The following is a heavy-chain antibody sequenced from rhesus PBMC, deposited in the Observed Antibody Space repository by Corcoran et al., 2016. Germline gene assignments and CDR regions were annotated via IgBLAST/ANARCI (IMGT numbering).Heavy chain of an antibody. J-gene: IGHJ4*01. V-gene: IGHV4-169*02. CDR2: IYGRCSST. CDR1: GGSISSSY. CDR3: ASSIAAAGLFDY. D-gene: IGHD6-25*01. Sequence: QLQLQESGPGLVRPSESLSVTCAVSGGSISSSYWSWIRQAPGKGLEWIGYIYGRCSSTNSNPALNSRATLSVDTSKNQLSLQLSSVTAADTAVYYCASSIAAAGLFDYWGQGVLVTVSS.